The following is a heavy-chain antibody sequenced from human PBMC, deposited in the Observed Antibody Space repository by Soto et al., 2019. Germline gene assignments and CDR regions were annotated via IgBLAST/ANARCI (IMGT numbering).Heavy chain of an antibody. CDR2: ISGSGGST. D-gene: IGHD1-26*01. CDR3: AKDKRGESYYYFDY. V-gene: IGHV3-23*01. J-gene: IGHJ4*02. CDR1: GFTFTTYA. Sequence: GGSLRLSCAASGFTFTTYAMSWVRQAPGKGLEWVSGISGSGGSTYYADSVKGRFTISRDSSKNTLYLQMNSLRAEDTAIYYCAKDKRGESYYYFDYWGQGTLVTVSS.